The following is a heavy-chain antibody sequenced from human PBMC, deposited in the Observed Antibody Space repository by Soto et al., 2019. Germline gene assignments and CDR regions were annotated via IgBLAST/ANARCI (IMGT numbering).Heavy chain of an antibody. J-gene: IGHJ6*02. CDR1: GFTFSSYA. CDR3: VKDRGNYDFWSGYADV. D-gene: IGHD3-3*01. V-gene: IGHV3-64D*06. CDR2: ISSNGGST. Sequence: GGSLRLSCSASGFTFSSYAMHWVRQAPGKGLENVSAISSNGGSTYYADSVKGRFTISRDNSKNTLYLQMSSLRAEDTAVYYCVKDRGNYDFWSGYADVWGQGTTVTV.